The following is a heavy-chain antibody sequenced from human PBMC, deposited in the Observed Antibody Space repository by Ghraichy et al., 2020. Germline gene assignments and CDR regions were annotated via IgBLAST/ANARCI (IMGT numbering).Heavy chain of an antibody. Sequence: GSLSLTCSVSGASISGTGFYWGWIRQPPGKGLEWIGNIYYIGRTHYKPSLESRVTISVDTPKNQFSLKLTSVTASDTAVYYCASLDCSSTSCYVGYYFDSWGQGTLVTVSS. V-gene: IGHV4-39*01. CDR3: ASLDCSSTSCYVGYYFDS. CDR2: IYYIGRT. D-gene: IGHD2-2*01. CDR1: GASISGTGFY. J-gene: IGHJ4*02.